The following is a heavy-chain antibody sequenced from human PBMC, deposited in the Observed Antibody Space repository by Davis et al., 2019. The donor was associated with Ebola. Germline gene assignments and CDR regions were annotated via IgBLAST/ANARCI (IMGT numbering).Heavy chain of an antibody. CDR1: GGSISSGGYY. CDR2: IYYSGST. Sequence: MPSETLSLTCTVSGGSISSGGYYWSWIRQHPGKGLEWIGYIYYSGSTNYNPSLKSRVTISVDTSKNQFSLKLRSVTAADTAVYYCARELYYYGMDVWGQGTTVTVSS. J-gene: IGHJ6*02. CDR3: ARELYYYGMDV. V-gene: IGHV4-61*08.